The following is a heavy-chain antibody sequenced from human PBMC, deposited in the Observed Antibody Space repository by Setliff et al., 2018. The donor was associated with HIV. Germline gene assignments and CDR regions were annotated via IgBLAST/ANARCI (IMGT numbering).Heavy chain of an antibody. V-gene: IGHV1-2*02. Sequence: ASVKVSCKSSGYTFTDYFMHWVRQAPGQGLEWMGWISPYDLSERASQRFRGRVSLTRDTSISTAYMELGGLHSDDTALYYCARQLSNSLDFWGQGALVTVSS. J-gene: IGHJ4*02. D-gene: IGHD1-1*01. CDR3: ARQLSNSLDF. CDR1: GYTFTDYF. CDR2: ISPYDLSE.